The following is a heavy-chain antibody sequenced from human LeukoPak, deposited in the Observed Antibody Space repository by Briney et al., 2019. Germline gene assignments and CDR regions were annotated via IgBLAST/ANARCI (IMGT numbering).Heavy chain of an antibody. CDR2: INWNGGST. CDR1: GFTFDDYG. J-gene: IGHJ4*02. D-gene: IGHD3-10*01. CDR3: ARGGYGSGSSDFDY. Sequence: GGSLRLSCAASGFTFDDYGMSWVRQAPGKGLEWVSGINWNGGSTGYADSVKGRFTISRDNAKNSLYLQMNSLRAEDTALYYCARGGYGSGSSDFDYWGQGTLVTVSS. V-gene: IGHV3-20*04.